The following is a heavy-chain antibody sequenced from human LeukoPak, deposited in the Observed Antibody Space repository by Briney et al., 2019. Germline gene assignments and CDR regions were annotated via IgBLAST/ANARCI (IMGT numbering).Heavy chain of an antibody. D-gene: IGHD3-10*01. CDR2: IYSTWST. J-gene: IGHJ3*02. Sequence: SETLSLTCTVSGGSISSHYWSWIRQPPAKGLDGTGYIYSTWSTNYNPSLKSRVTISVDTSKNQFSLKLSSVTVADTAVYYCARGFSGVTAFDIWGQGTMVTVSS. CDR1: GGSISSHY. CDR3: ARGFSGVTAFDI. V-gene: IGHV4-59*11.